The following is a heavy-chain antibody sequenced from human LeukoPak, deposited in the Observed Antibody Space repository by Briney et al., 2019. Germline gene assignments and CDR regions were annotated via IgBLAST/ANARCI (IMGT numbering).Heavy chain of an antibody. J-gene: IGHJ3*02. CDR3: ARRVGWNAFDI. D-gene: IGHD1-26*01. CDR2: IYPSGST. CDR1: GGSITGGNYD. V-gene: IGHV4-61*02. Sequence: SQTLSLTCTVSGGSITGGNYDWSWVRQPAGKGLEWIVRIYPSGSTKYNPSLKSRVTISLDTSKNQVSLKLISVTAADTAIYYCARRVGWNAFDIWGQGTVVTVSS.